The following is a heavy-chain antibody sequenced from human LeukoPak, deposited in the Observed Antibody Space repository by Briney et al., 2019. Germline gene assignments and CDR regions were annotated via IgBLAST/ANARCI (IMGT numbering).Heavy chain of an antibody. Sequence: GSPGPPCSVPCFNVHSNQISRGRPGPGGGVGWGSVIYNDGNTYYTDSVKGRFTISRDNSKNTVFLQINSLRVEDTAVYDCARDCEVVTAKAQMDVWGKGTTVTVSS. CDR1: CFNVHSNQ. V-gene: IGHV3-53*01. D-gene: IGHD2-21*02. CDR2: IYNDGNT. J-gene: IGHJ6*03. CDR3: ARDCEVVTAKAQMDV.